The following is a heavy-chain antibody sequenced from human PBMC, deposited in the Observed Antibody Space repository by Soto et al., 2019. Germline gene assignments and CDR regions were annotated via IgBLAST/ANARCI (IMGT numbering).Heavy chain of an antibody. Sequence: GGSLRLSCAASGFTFSSYGMHWVRQAPGKGLEWVAVIWYDGSNKYYADSVKGRFTISRDNSKNTLYLQMNSLRAEDTAVYYCARGYCSGGSCYPDFDYWGQGTLVTVS. V-gene: IGHV3-33*01. CDR3: ARGYCSGGSCYPDFDY. CDR1: GFTFSSYG. CDR2: IWYDGSNK. J-gene: IGHJ4*02. D-gene: IGHD2-15*01.